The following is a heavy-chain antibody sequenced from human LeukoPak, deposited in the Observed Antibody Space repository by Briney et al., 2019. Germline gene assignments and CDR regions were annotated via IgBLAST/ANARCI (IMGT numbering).Heavy chain of an antibody. CDR1: EYTFTSYA. CDR3: ARYSSSRYGIDY. V-gene: IGHV1-3*01. CDR2: INAGNGNT. Sequence: GASVKVSCKASEYTFTSYAMHWVRQAPGQRLEWMGWINAGNGNTKYSQKFQGRVTITRDTSASTAYMELSSLRSEDTAVYYCARYSSSRYGIDYWGQGTLVTVSS. J-gene: IGHJ4*02. D-gene: IGHD6-13*01.